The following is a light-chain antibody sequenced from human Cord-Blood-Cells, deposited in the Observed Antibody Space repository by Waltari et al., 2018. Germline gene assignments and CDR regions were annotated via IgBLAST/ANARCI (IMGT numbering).Light chain of an antibody. Sequence: DLQMTQSPYSLSASVGDRVTITCRASQSISSYLNWYQQKPGKAPKLLIYAASSLQSGVPSRFSGSGSGTDFTLTISSLQPEDFATYYCQQSYRTPLTFGGGTKVEIK. CDR3: QQSYRTPLT. CDR2: AAS. CDR1: QSISSY. V-gene: IGKV1-39*01. J-gene: IGKJ4*01.